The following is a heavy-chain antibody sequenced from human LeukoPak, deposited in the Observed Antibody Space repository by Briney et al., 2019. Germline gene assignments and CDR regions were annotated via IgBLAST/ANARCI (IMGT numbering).Heavy chain of an antibody. CDR1: GFTFSSYS. V-gene: IGHV3-48*01. CDR3: ARDGPSYYYGSGSFGY. D-gene: IGHD3-10*01. J-gene: IGHJ4*02. Sequence: GGSLRLSCAASGFTFSSYSMNWVRQAPGKGLEWVSYISSSSSTIYYADSVKGRFTISRDNAKNSLYLQMNSLRAEDTAVYYCARDGPSYYYGSGSFGYWGQGTLVTVSS. CDR2: ISSSSSTI.